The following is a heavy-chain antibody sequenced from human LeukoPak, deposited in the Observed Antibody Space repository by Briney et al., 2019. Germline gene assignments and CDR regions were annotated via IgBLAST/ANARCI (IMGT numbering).Heavy chain of an antibody. CDR3: ARGSSTFDY. J-gene: IGHJ4*02. CDR1: GGTFSSYT. Sequence: ASVKVSRKASGGTFSSYTINWVRQAPGQGLEWLGKIIPLLGVPTYAQRFQDRVTITADKSTSTAYMELSSLRSDDTAVYYCARGSSTFDYWGQGTLVTVSS. V-gene: IGHV1-69*02. CDR2: IIPLLGVP. D-gene: IGHD6-19*01.